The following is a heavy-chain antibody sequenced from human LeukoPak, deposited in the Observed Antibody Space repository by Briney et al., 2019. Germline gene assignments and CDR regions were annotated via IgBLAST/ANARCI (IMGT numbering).Heavy chain of an antibody. V-gene: IGHV4-31*03. CDR3: ARGGSYRYHYFDY. CDR2: IYYSGST. CDR1: GGSIGSGGYY. Sequence: SQTLSLTCTVSGGSIGSGGYYWSWIRQHPGKGLEWIGYIYYSGSTYYNTSRKSRVTISVDTSKNQFSLKLRSVTAADTAVYYCARGGSYRYHYFDYWGQGTLVTVSS. J-gene: IGHJ4*02. D-gene: IGHD3-16*02.